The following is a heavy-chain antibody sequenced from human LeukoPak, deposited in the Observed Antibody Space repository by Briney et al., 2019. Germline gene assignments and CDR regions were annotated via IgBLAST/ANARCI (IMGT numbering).Heavy chain of an antibody. CDR2: IRSDGSHS. J-gene: IGHJ4*02. CDR1: GFTFGSYG. Sequence: PGGSLRLSCAASGFTFGSYGMHWVRQAPGKGLEWVAFIRSDGSHSYYADSVKGRLVISRDNSKNTLYLQMNSLRAEDTAVYYCAPSYYFGSGSNDWGQGTLVIVSS. CDR3: APSYYFGSGSND. D-gene: IGHD3-10*01. V-gene: IGHV3-30*02.